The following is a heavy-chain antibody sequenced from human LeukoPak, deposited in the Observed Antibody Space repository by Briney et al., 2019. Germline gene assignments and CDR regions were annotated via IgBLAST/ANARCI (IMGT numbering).Heavy chain of an antibody. V-gene: IGHV4-34*01. CDR3: ASQGHHGKIVGTTLSYFYMDV. J-gene: IGHJ6*03. D-gene: IGHD1-26*01. CDR1: GGSISSYY. CDR2: INHSGST. Sequence: SETLSLTCTVSGGSISSYYWSWIRQPPGKGLEWIGEINHSGSTNYNPSLKSRVTISVDTSKNQFSLKLSSVTAADTAFYYCASQGHHGKIVGTTLSYFYMDVWGKGTTVTVSS.